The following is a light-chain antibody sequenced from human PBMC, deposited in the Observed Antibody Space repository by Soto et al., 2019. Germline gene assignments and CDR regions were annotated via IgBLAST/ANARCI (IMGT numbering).Light chain of an antibody. CDR1: SSDVGTHGY. Sequence: QSVLTQPPSASGSPGQSVTISCTGTSSDVGTHGYVSWYQQHAGKAPKLVIYDVTKRPSGVPDRFSGSKSGNTASLTVSGLQAEDEADHYCMCYAGGNNWVFGGGTKLTVL. CDR2: DVT. J-gene: IGLJ3*02. V-gene: IGLV2-8*01. CDR3: MCYAGGNNWV.